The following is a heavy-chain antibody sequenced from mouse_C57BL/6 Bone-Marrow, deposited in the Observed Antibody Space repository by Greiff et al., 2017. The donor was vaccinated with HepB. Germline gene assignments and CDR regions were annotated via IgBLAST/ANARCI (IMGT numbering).Heavy chain of an antibody. CDR1: GYTFTSYW. CDR2: IDPSDSYT. V-gene: IGHV1-50*01. Sequence: QVQLQQSGAELVKPGASVKLSCKASGYTFTSYWMQWVKQRPGQGLEWIGEIDPSDSYTNYNQKFKGKATLTVDTSSSTAYMQLSSLTSEDSAVYYCARTRILRFFDYWGQGTTLTVSS. CDR3: ARTRILRFFDY. D-gene: IGHD1-1*01. J-gene: IGHJ2*01.